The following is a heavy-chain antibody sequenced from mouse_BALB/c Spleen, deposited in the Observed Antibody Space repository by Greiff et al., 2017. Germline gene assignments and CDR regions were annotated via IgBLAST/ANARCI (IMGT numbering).Heavy chain of an antibody. CDR3: ARSGGNYDYYAMDD. D-gene: IGHD2-1*01. CDR2: INPSTGYT. CDR1: GYTFTSYW. V-gene: IGHV1-7*01. Sequence: VQLQQSGAELAKPGASVKMSCKASGYTFTSYWMHWVKQRPGQGLEWIGYINPSTGYTEYNQKFKDKATLTADKSSSTAYMQLSSLTSEDSAVYYCARSGGNYDYYAMDDWGQGTSVTVSS. J-gene: IGHJ4*01.